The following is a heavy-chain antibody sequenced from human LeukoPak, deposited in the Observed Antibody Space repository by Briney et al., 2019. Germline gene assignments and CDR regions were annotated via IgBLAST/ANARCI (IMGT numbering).Heavy chain of an antibody. J-gene: IGHJ4*02. CDR2: IYRDGST. D-gene: IGHD3-10*01. CDR3: AREGSQGSGSYFGY. V-gene: IGHV3-66*01. CDR1: GFTVSSNY. Sequence: GGSLRLSCAASGFTVSSNYMSWVRQAPGKGLEWVSVIYRDGSTYNADSVKGRFTISRYNSKNTLYLQMNSLRAEDTAVYYCAREGSQGSGSYFGYWGQGTLVTVSS.